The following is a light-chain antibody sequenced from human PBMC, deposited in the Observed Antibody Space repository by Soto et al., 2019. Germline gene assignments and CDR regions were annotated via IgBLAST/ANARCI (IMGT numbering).Light chain of an antibody. Sequence: DIVMTQSPDSLAVSLGERATINCKSSQSVLYSSNNKNSVAWYQQKPGQPPQLLIYWASTRESGVPDRFSGSESGTDFTLTISSLQAEDVAVYYRQQYYTIRWTFGQGTKVEIK. CDR1: QSVLYSSNNKNS. CDR2: WAS. J-gene: IGKJ1*01. V-gene: IGKV4-1*01. CDR3: QQYYTIRWT.